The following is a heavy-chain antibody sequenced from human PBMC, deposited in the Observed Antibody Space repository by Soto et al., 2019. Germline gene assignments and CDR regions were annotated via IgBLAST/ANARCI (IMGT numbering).Heavy chain of an antibody. D-gene: IGHD3-22*01. CDR3: AKVYSSGSYFPDY. V-gene: IGHV3-23*01. CDR1: GFTFSSYA. Sequence: GGSLRLSCAASGFTFSSYAMGWVRQTPGKGLEWVSAISARGDSTYYADSVKGRFTISRDNSRNTLYLQMNSLRAEDTAVYSCAKVYSSGSYFPDYWGQGTLVTVSS. J-gene: IGHJ4*02. CDR2: ISARGDST.